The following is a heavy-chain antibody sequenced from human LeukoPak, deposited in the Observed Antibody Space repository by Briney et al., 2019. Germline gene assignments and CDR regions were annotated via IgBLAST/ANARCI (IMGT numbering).Heavy chain of an antibody. J-gene: IGHJ4*02. CDR1: GFTFDDYA. CDR3: AKAAGGYFDY. Sequence: GGSLRLSCAASGFTFDDYAMHWVRQAPGKGLEWVSGISWNSGSIGYADTVKGRFTISRDNAKNSLYLQMNSLRAEDTALYYCAKAAGGYFDYWGQGTLVTVSS. D-gene: IGHD4-23*01. V-gene: IGHV3-9*01. CDR2: ISWNSGSI.